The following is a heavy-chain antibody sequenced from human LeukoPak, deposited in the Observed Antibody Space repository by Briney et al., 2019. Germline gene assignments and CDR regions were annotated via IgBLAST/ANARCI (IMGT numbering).Heavy chain of an antibody. CDR2: ISYDGNNK. V-gene: IGHV3-30*01. D-gene: IGHD3-22*01. CDR3: ARDYYDSSGYYYSDH. CDR1: GFPFSDFA. J-gene: IGHJ4*02. Sequence: QPGGSLRLSCAASGFPFSDFAVHWVRQAPGKGLEWVAVISYDGNNKYYADSVKGRFTISRDNSKNTLHLQMNTLRAEDTAVYYCARDYYDSSGYYYSDHWGQGTLVTVSS.